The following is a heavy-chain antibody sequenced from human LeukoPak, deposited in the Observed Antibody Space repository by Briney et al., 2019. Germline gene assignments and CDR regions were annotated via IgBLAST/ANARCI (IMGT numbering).Heavy chain of an antibody. CDR2: ISAYNGNT. J-gene: IGHJ3*02. CDR3: ARTEYYYDSSGHPRSNAFDI. V-gene: IGHV1-18*01. D-gene: IGHD3-22*01. CDR1: GYRFSSYG. Sequence: ASVKVPCKASGYRFSSYGISWVRHAPGQGLEWMGWISAYNGNTNYAQKLQGRVTMTTDTSTSTAYMELRSLRSDDAAVYYCARTEYYYDSSGHPRSNAFDIWGQGTMVTVSS.